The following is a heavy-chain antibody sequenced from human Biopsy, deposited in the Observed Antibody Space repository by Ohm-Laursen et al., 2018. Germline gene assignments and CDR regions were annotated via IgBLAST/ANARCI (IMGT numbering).Heavy chain of an antibody. CDR2: INYSGST. Sequence: SDTLSLTCTVSGGSISSDYWSWIRQTPGKGLEWIGNINYSGSTNYNPAHKSRVTISVDTSKNQYPLMLNFVTAADTAVYCCARATNSTGYPYNCFYDMDVWGQGTPVTVSS. CDR1: GGSISSDY. D-gene: IGHD2-8*02. J-gene: IGHJ6*02. V-gene: IGHV4-59*07. CDR3: ARATNSTGYPYNCFYDMDV.